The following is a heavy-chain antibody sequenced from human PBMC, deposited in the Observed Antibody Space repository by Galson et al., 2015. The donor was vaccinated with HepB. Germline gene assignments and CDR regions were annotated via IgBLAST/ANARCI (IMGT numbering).Heavy chain of an antibody. Sequence: SLRLSCAASGFTFSYYAMAWVRQAPGKGLEWISAITPSGDNTYSADSMKGRFFISRDNSQNTLFLQMNSLRADATAIYFCAKVSPERTDGWYRQALYYFDSWGQGTRVTVSS. V-gene: IGHV3-23*01. D-gene: IGHD6-19*01. CDR1: GFTFSYYA. CDR3: AKVSPERTDGWYRQALYYFDS. J-gene: IGHJ4*02. CDR2: ITPSGDNT.